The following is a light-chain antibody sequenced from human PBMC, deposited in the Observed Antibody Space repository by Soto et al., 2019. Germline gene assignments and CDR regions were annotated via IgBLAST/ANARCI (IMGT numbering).Light chain of an antibody. CDR1: GSDVGSYNR. CDR3: SSHTSSGTYV. V-gene: IGLV2-18*02. Sequence: QSVLTQPPSVSGSPGQSVTISCTGTGSDVGSYNRVSWYQQPPDTAPKLMLYEVSYRPSGVPDRFSGSKSGNTASLTISGLQAEDEADYYCSSHTSSGTYVFGTGTKLTVL. CDR2: EVS. J-gene: IGLJ1*01.